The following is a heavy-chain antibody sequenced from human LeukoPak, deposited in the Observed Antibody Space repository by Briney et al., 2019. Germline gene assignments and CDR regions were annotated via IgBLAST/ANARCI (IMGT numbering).Heavy chain of an antibody. Sequence: GESLQISCQGSGYSFTNYWIGWVRQMPGKGLEWMGIMYPGDSDTRYSPSFQGQVTISADKSVSTTYLQWSSLKASDTAMYYCAASTYGSGSYVGFDSWGQGTLVSVSS. D-gene: IGHD3-10*01. CDR3: AASTYGSGSYVGFDS. CDR1: GYSFTNYW. J-gene: IGHJ4*02. CDR2: MYPGDSDT. V-gene: IGHV5-51*01.